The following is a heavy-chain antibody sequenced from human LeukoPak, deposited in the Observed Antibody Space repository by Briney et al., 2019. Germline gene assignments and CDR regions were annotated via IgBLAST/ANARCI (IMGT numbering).Heavy chain of an antibody. D-gene: IGHD3-10*01. J-gene: IGHJ4*02. V-gene: IGHV1-2*02. CDR1: GYTFTGSY. CDR3: ARGGAFCSITACHEFDH. CDR2: TNPSTGGT. Sequence: ASVKVSCKTSGYTFTGSYLHWVRQVPGQGLEWMGWTNPSTGGTKSAQQFEGRVTMTRDTSNTTGYLELRSLRLDDTATYYCARGGAFCSITACHEFDHWGQGTLVIVSS.